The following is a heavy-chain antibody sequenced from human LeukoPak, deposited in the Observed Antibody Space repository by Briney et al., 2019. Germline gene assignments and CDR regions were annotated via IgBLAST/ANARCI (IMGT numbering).Heavy chain of an antibody. CDR3: ATDFWSGTNIIDY. CDR1: GGSFSGYY. V-gene: IGHV4-34*01. D-gene: IGHD3-3*01. Sequence: SETLSLTCAVYGGSFSGYYWGWIRQPPGKGLEWIGNIYHNGSTDYNPSLKSRVTISVDTSKNQFSLKLSSVTAADTAVYYCATDFWSGTNIIDYWGQGTLVTVSS. J-gene: IGHJ4*02. CDR2: IYHNGST.